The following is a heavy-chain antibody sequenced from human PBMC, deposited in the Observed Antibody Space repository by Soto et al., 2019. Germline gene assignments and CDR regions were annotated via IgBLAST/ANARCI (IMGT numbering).Heavy chain of an antibody. CDR3: AKDPRVESIYDFWSGPNDY. J-gene: IGHJ4*02. CDR1: GFTFSSYA. V-gene: IGHV3-23*01. CDR2: ISGSGGST. Sequence: GGSLRLSCAASGFTFSSYAMSWVRQAPGKGLEWVSAISGSGGSTYYADSVKGRFTISRDNSKNTLYLQMNSLRAEDTAVYYCAKDPRVESIYDFWSGPNDYWGQGTLVTVSS. D-gene: IGHD3-3*01.